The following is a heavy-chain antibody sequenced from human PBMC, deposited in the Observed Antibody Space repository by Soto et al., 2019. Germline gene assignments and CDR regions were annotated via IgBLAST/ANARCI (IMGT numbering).Heavy chain of an antibody. CDR3: AKDGSYYDSPTESDS. J-gene: IGHJ4*02. D-gene: IGHD3-22*01. CDR2: ISGSGGHT. Sequence: GGSLRLSCAASGFTFSSYVMSWVRQAPGKGLDWVSGISGSGGHTYYADSVKGRFTISRDNSKNTLYLQMNSLRAEDTAVYFCAKDGSYYDSPTESDSWGQGTLVTVSS. CDR1: GFTFSSYV. V-gene: IGHV3-23*01.